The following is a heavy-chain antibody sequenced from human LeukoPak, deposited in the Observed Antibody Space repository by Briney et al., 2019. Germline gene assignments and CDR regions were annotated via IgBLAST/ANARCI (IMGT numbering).Heavy chain of an antibody. CDR2: FDPEDGET. V-gene: IGHV1-24*01. J-gene: IGHJ5*02. D-gene: IGHD3-3*01. CDR1: GYTLTELS. Sequence: GASVKVSCKVSGYTLTELSMYWVRQAPGKGLEWMGGFDPEDGETIYAQKFQGRVTMTEDTSTDTAYMELSSLRSEDTAVYYCAIGQFGVVTNWFDPWGQGTLVTVSS. CDR3: AIGQFGVVTNWFDP.